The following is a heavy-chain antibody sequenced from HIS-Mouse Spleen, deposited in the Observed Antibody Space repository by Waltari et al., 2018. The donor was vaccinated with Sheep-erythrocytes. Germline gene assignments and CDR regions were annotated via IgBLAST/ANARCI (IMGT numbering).Heavy chain of an antibody. Sequence: EVQLVESGGGLVKPGGSLRLSCAASGFTFSSYSMQWVRQAPGKGLEWVSSSSSSSSYIYYADSVKGRFTISRDNAKNSLYLQMNSLRAEDTAVYYCARVASGATFDYWGQGTLVTVSS. CDR2: SSSSSSYI. CDR3: ARVASGATFDY. D-gene: IGHD1-26*01. CDR1: GFTFSSYS. J-gene: IGHJ4*02. V-gene: IGHV3-21*01.